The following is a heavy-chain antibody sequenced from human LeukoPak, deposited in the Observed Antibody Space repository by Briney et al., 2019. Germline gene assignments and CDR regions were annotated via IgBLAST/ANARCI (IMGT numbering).Heavy chain of an antibody. CDR2: INYSGCN. D-gene: IGHD3-10*01. CDR1: GGSFSGYY. Sequence: SETLSLTCAVYGGSFSGYYWTWIRQPPRKGLEWIGEINYSGCNNYYPFLKSRVIISIDTSKNQCSLKLSSVTAADTAVYYCARGDNYYGSGIGDWGQGTLVTVSS. V-gene: IGHV4-34*01. J-gene: IGHJ4*02. CDR3: ARGDNYYGSGIGD.